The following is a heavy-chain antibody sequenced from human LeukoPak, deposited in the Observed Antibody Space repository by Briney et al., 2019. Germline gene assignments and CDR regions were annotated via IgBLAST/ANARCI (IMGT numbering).Heavy chain of an antibody. V-gene: IGHV3-23*01. Sequence: GGSLRLSCAASGFTFSSYAMSWVRQAPGKGLEWVSAISGSGGSTYYADSVKGRFTISRDNSKNTLYLQMNSLRAEDTAVYYCARDFQQLNYFDYWGQGTLVTVSS. CDR3: ARDFQQLNYFDY. CDR2: ISGSGGST. CDR1: GFTFSSYA. J-gene: IGHJ4*02. D-gene: IGHD6-13*01.